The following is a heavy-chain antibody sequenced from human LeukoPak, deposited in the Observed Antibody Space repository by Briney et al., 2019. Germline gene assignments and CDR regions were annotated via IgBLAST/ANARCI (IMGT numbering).Heavy chain of an antibody. J-gene: IGHJ4*02. V-gene: IGHV1-2*02. CDR1: GYTFTGYY. D-gene: IGHD3-10*01. CDR2: INPDSGDT. CDR3: ARDRGPSYDSGIYFQYYFHY. Sequence: GASVKVSCKASGYTFTGYYVHWMRQAPGQGLEWMGWINPDSGDTEYGQKFQGRVTMTRDTSIATAYVELTGLAPDDTAVYYCARDRGPSYDSGIYFQYYFHYWGQGTLVTVSS.